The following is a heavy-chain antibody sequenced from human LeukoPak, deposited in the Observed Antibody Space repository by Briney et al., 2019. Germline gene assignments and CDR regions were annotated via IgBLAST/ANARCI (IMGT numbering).Heavy chain of an antibody. Sequence: ASVKVSCKVSGYTLTELSMHWVRQAPGKGLEWMGGFDPEDGETIYAQKFQGRVTMTEDTSTDTAYMELSSLRSEDTAVYYCATDPLATAHFNYWGQGTLVTVSS. CDR2: FDPEDGET. J-gene: IGHJ4*02. D-gene: IGHD2-15*01. V-gene: IGHV1-24*01. CDR1: GYTLTELS. CDR3: ATDPLATAHFNY.